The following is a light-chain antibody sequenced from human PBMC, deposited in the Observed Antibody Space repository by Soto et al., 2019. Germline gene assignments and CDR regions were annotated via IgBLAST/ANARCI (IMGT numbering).Light chain of an antibody. Sequence: QSVLTQPPSASRTPGHRVTISCSGSSSNVGSNSVYWYQQMSGTAPKLLIYGNNQRPSGVPDRFSGSKSGTSASLAISGLRSEDEADYYCAAWDDSLSGVIFGGGTKVTVL. CDR3: AAWDDSLSGVI. V-gene: IGLV1-47*01. J-gene: IGLJ2*01. CDR2: GNN. CDR1: SSNVGSNS.